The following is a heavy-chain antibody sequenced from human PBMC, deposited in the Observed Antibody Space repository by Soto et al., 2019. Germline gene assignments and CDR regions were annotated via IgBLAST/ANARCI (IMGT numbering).Heavy chain of an antibody. Sequence: GGSLRLSCAASGFTLSNAWMNWVRQAPGKGLEWVGRIKSKTDGGTTDYAAPVKGRFTISRDDSKNTLYLQMNSLKTEDTAVYYCAKNGASNYYDSSGYYLIYYGMDVWGQGTTVTVSS. CDR3: AKNGASNYYDSSGYYLIYYGMDV. D-gene: IGHD3-22*01. J-gene: IGHJ6*02. CDR2: IKSKTDGGTT. CDR1: GFTLSNAW. V-gene: IGHV3-15*07.